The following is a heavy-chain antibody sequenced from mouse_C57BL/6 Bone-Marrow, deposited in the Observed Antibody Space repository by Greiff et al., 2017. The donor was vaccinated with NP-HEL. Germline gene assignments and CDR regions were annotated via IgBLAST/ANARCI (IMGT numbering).Heavy chain of an antibody. J-gene: IGHJ3*01. CDR3: ARTGWYPFAY. Sequence: EVQGVESGPELVKPGASVKISCKASGYSFTGYYMNWVKQSPEKSLEWIGEINPSTGGTTYNQKFKAKATLTVDKSSSTAYMQLKSLTSEDSAVYYCARTGWYPFAYWGQGTLVTVSA. CDR1: GYSFTGYY. V-gene: IGHV1-42*01. CDR2: INPSTGGT. D-gene: IGHD1-1*02.